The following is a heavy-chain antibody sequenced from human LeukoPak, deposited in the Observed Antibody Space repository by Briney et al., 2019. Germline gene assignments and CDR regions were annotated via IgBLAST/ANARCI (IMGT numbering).Heavy chain of an antibody. J-gene: IGHJ4*02. CDR3: AKEPIDGGNFDY. Sequence: GGSLRLSCAPSGFTFSAYAMNWVRQAPGKGLEWVSLISVSGDRTYYADSVKGRFTISRDNSKNMLYLQMNSLRAEDAAVYYCAKEPIDGGNFDYWGQGTLVTVSS. V-gene: IGHV3-23*01. CDR1: GFTFSAYA. D-gene: IGHD2-21*01. CDR2: ISVSGDRT.